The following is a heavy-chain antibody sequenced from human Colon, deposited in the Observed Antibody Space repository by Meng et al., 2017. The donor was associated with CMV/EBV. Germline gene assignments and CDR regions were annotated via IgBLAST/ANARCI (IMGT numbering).Heavy chain of an antibody. D-gene: IGHD2-15*01. CDR2: IYFRRRT. CDR3: AREGYPGGSEFGP. Sequence: VCGFSFSTSTYYWAWLRQPPGRGLEWIGRIYFRRRTYYNPSLKSRVAMSLDTSKSQFSLNLTSMTAADTAMYYCAREGYPGGSEFGPWGQGILVTVSS. J-gene: IGHJ5*02. CDR1: GFSFSTSTYY. V-gene: IGHV4-39*07.